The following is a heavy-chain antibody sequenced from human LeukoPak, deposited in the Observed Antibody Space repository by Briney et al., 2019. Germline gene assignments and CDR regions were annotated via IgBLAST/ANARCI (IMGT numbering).Heavy chain of an antibody. Sequence: GGSLRLSCAASGLTFSKSALTWVRQAPGKGLEWVSTITDVGDIFYTYSVRGRFTISRDNSKNTMYMQMDGLRAEDTAVYYCTRDRGGSPTDVFDYWGQGTLVTVSS. D-gene: IGHD2-15*01. J-gene: IGHJ4*02. CDR2: ITDVGDI. V-gene: IGHV3-23*01. CDR1: GLTFSKSA. CDR3: TRDRGGSPTDVFDY.